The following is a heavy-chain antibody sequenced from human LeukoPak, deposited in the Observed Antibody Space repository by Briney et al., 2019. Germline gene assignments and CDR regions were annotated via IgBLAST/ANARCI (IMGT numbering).Heavy chain of an antibody. D-gene: IGHD6-13*01. CDR1: GYTFTGYY. CDR2: INPNSGGT. CDR3: ASLSGYSSSWSDY. Sequence: ASVKVSCKASGYTFTGYYMHWVRQAPGQGLEWMGRINPNSGGTNYAQKFQGRVTMTRDTSISTAYMELSSLRSEDTAVYYCASLSGYSSSWSDYWGQGTLVTVSS. V-gene: IGHV1-2*06. J-gene: IGHJ4*02.